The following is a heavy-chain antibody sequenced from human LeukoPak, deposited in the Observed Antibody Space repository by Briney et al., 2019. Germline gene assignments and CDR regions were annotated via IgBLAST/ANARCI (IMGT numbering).Heavy chain of an antibody. J-gene: IGHJ4*02. Sequence: GGSLRLSCAASGFTFSSYWMHWVRQAPGKGLVWVSRINSDGSSTSYADSVKGRFTISRDNAKNTLYLQMNSLRAEDTAVYYCAKDLLDSSGYYYVRLDYWGQGTLVTVSS. CDR1: GFTFSSYW. D-gene: IGHD3-22*01. CDR2: INSDGSST. CDR3: AKDLLDSSGYYYVRLDY. V-gene: IGHV3-74*01.